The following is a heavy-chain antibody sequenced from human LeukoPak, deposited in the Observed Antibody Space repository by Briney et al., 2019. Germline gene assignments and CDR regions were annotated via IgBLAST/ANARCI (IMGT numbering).Heavy chain of an antibody. CDR2: IYYSGNI. V-gene: IGHV4-59*01. CDR1: GDSMKSYY. Sequence: PSETLSLTCTVSGDSMKSYYGTWIRQTPGKGLEWIGHIYYSGNINYNPSLKSRVTISLDTSKSQFSLKLSSVTAADTAVYYCARGGYSYVNYFDYWGQGTLVTVSA. D-gene: IGHD5-18*01. J-gene: IGHJ4*02. CDR3: ARGGYSYVNYFDY.